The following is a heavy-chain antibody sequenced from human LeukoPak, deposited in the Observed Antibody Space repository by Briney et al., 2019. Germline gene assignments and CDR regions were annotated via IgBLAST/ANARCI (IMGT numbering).Heavy chain of an antibody. CDR1: GFTFSSYS. CDR3: ASGTDGYCSGGSCRT. CDR2: ISSSSSTI. J-gene: IGHJ4*02. Sequence: GRSLRLSCAASGFTFSSYSMNWVRQAPGKGLEWVSYISSSSSTIYYADSVKGRFTISRDNAKNSLYLQMNSLRAEDTAVYYCASGTDGYCSGGSCRTWGQGTLVTVSS. D-gene: IGHD2-15*01. V-gene: IGHV3-48*04.